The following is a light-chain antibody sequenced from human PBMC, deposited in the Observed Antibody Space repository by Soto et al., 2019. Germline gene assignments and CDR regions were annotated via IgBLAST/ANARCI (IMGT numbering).Light chain of an antibody. J-gene: IGLJ1*01. CDR3: CSHAGTYIYV. V-gene: IGLV2-8*01. Sequence: QSALTQPPSASGSPGQSVTISCTGTSSDVGSYNYVSWYQQHPGKAPKLMIYEVTKRPSGVPDRFSGFKSGNTASLTISGLQAEDEADYSCCSHAGTYIYVFGTGTKVTV. CDR2: EVT. CDR1: SSDVGSYNY.